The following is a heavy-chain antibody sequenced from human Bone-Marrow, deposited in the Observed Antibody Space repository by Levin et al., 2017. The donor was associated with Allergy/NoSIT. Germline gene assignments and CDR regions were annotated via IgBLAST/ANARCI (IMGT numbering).Heavy chain of an antibody. D-gene: IGHD3-10*01. V-gene: IGHV4-30-4*01. CDR2: IYYSGST. Sequence: SQTLSLTCTVSGASISSVDYYWTWIRQSSGKGLEWIGYIYYSGSTYYNPSLKSRVTMSVDTSTNLFSLELTSVTAADTALYYCARASDAASASGFYYRMHVWGQGTTVTVSS. J-gene: IGHJ6*02. CDR3: ARASDAASASGFYYRMHV. CDR1: GASISSVDYY.